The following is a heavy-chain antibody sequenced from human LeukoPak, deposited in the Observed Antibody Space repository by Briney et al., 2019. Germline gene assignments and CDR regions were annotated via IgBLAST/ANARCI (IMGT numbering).Heavy chain of an antibody. D-gene: IGHD2-2*01. J-gene: IGHJ5*02. CDR3: ARRDRYCSSTSCYGHRFDP. CDR1: GGSISSSSYY. CDR2: IYYSGST. Sequence: SETLSLTCTVSGGSISSSSYYWGWIRQPPGKGLEWIGSIYYSGSTYYNPSLKIRLTMSVDTSKNHFSLKLRSVTAADTAVYYCARRDRYCSSTSCYGHRFDPWGQGTLVTVSS. V-gene: IGHV4-39*01.